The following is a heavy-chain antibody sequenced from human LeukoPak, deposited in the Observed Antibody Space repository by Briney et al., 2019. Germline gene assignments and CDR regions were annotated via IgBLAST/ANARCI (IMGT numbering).Heavy chain of an antibody. Sequence: PGRSLRLSCAASGFTFSRYGMHWVRQAPGKGLEWVAVISYDGSNKYYADSVKGRFTISRDSSKNTLYLQMNSLRAEDTAVYYCARGGRYCSGGSCYSIDYWGQGTLVTVSS. CDR1: GFTFSRYG. CDR3: ARGGRYCSGGSCYSIDY. V-gene: IGHV3-30-3*01. D-gene: IGHD2-15*01. J-gene: IGHJ4*02. CDR2: ISYDGSNK.